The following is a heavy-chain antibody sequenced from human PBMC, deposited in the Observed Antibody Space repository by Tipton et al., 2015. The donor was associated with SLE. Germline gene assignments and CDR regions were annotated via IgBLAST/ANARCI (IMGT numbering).Heavy chain of an antibody. Sequence: TLSLTCAVYGGSFSGYYWSWIRQPPGKGLEWIGEINHSGSTNYNPSLKSRVTISVDTSKNQFSLKLSSVTAADTAVYYCVRDRGYDFWSGPAYLDYWGQGTLVTVSS. CDR1: GGSFSGYY. V-gene: IGHV4-34*01. CDR2: INHSGST. J-gene: IGHJ4*02. D-gene: IGHD3-3*01. CDR3: VRDRGYDFWSGPAYLDY.